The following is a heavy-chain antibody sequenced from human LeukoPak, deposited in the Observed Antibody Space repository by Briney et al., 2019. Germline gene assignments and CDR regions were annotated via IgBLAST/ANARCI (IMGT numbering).Heavy chain of an antibody. CDR2: LDGDGSTT. D-gene: IGHD4-17*01. V-gene: IGHV3-74*03. Sequence: GGSLRLSCAASGFTFSSYYMHWVRQAPGKGLVWVSRLDGDGSTTKYADSAKGRFTISRDNARNMLYLRMNSLGAEDTAVYYCARGIYGDSVAFDHWGQGTLVTVSS. CDR3: ARGIYGDSVAFDH. J-gene: IGHJ4*02. CDR1: GFTFSSYY.